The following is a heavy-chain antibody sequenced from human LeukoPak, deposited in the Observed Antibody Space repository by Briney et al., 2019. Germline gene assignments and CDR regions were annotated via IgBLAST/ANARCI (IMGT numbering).Heavy chain of an antibody. CDR2: IYSGGSR. D-gene: IGHD3-16*01. J-gene: IGHJ4*02. CDR1: GFSVSSNY. Sequence: GGSLRLSCAASGFSVSSNYMSWVRQAPGKGLEWVSIIYSGGSRYYADSVKGRFTISRDNSKNTLYLQMNSLGAEAPAVYYCARGPRLKRLLAYWGQGTLVTVSS. V-gene: IGHV3-66*01. CDR3: ARGPRLKRLLAY.